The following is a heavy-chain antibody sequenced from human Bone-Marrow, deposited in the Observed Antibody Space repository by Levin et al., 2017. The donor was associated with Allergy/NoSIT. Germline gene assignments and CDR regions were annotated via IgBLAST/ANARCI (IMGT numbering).Heavy chain of an antibody. V-gene: IGHV3-30*18. J-gene: IGHJ4*02. CDR3: AKGSPEFEY. CDR1: GLTLRNYG. D-gene: IGHD1-26*01. Sequence: GGSLRLSCAASGLTLRNYGMHWVRQAPGKGLEWVAVISYDGNNKDYVDSVKGRFTISRDDSQNTLYLQMNSLRAEDTAVYYCAKGSPEFEYWGQGTLVTVSS. CDR2: ISYDGNNK.